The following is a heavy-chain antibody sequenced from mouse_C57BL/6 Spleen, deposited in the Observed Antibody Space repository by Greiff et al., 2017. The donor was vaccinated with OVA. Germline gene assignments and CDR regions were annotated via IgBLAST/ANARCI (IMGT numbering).Heavy chain of an antibody. Sequence: EVMLVESGEGLVKPGGSLKLSCAASGFTFSSYAMSWVRQTPETRLEWVAYISSGGDYIYYADTVKGRFTISRDNARNTLYLQMSSLKSEDTAMYYCTRDESHYYGSSPFAYWGQGTLVTVSA. D-gene: IGHD1-1*01. CDR3: TRDESHYYGSSPFAY. V-gene: IGHV5-9-1*02. CDR2: ISSGGDYI. CDR1: GFTFSSYA. J-gene: IGHJ3*01.